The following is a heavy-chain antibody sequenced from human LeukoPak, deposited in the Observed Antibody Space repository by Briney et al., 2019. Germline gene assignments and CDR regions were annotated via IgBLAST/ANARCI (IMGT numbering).Heavy chain of an antibody. CDR1: GLIFSKTW. Sequence: GGSLRLSCAASGLIFSKTWLNWVRQAPGKGLEWVGLIKTTTDGGTTDYAAPVKGRFTISRDDSKNTLYLQMNSLKTEDTAMYYCTSSHAFDIWGQGTMVTVSS. V-gene: IGHV3-15*01. CDR3: TSSHAFDI. CDR2: IKTTTDGGTT. J-gene: IGHJ3*02.